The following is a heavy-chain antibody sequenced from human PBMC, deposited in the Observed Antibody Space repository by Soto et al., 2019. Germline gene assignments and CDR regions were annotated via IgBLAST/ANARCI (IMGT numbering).Heavy chain of an antibody. V-gene: IGHV2-5*02. J-gene: IGHJ6*02. CDR3: VHSRCAGDCLQSYSSHYYYGMDV. Sequence: QITLKESGPTLVKPTQTLTLTCTFSGFSLSTGGMGVGWIRQPPGKTLAWLALTYWDDAKRYTPALKSRLTIAKDTSKNQVVLTMTNIDPVDTDTYYCVHSRCAGDCLQSYSSHYYYGMDVWGQGTTVTVSS. D-gene: IGHD2-21*02. CDR1: GFSLSTGGMG. CDR2: TYWDDAK.